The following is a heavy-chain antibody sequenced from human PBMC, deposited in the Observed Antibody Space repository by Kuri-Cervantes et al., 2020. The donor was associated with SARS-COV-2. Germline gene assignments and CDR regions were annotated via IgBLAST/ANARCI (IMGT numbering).Heavy chain of an antibody. V-gene: IGHV3-30*02. CDR3: ARDRRIQLWLYGSWYFDL. D-gene: IGHD5-18*01. CDR1: GFTFSSYG. Sequence: GGSLRLSCAASGFTFSSYGMHWVRQAPDKGLEWVAFIRYDGSNKYYADSVKGRFTISRDNAKNSLYLQMNSLRAEDTAVYYCARDRRIQLWLYGSWYFDLWGRGTLVTVSS. CDR2: IRYDGSNK. J-gene: IGHJ2*01.